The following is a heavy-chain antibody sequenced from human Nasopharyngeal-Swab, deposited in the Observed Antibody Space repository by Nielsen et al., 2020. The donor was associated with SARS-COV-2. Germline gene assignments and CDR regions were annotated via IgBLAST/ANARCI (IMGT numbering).Heavy chain of an antibody. J-gene: IGHJ6*02. V-gene: IGHV3-48*04. Sequence: GGSLRLSCAASGFTFSNYSMNWVRQAPGKGLEWVSYISSSGSTIYYADSVKGRFTISRDNAKNSLYLQMNSLRAEDTAVYYCASVPTPYYYGMDVWGQGTTVTVSS. CDR2: ISSSGSTI. CDR1: GFTFSNYS. CDR3: ASVPTPYYYGMDV.